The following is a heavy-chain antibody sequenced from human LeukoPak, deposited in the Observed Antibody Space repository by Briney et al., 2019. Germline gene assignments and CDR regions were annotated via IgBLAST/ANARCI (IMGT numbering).Heavy chain of an antibody. V-gene: IGHV3-7*04. Sequence: GGSLRLSCAASGFTISNYWMSWVRQAPGKGLEWVANIKQDGSEKYYVDSVKGRFTISRDNAKNSLYLQMNSLRAEDTAVYYCAGGSYGVDYWGQGTLVTVSS. J-gene: IGHJ4*02. CDR1: GFTISNYW. D-gene: IGHD3-10*01. CDR3: AGGSYGVDY. CDR2: IKQDGSEK.